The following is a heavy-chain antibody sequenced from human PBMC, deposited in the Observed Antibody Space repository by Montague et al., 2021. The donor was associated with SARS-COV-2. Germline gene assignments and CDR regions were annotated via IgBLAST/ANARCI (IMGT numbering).Heavy chain of an antibody. CDR3: ARVAGGDVLDGSGYFDY. Sequence: SETLSLTCTVSGGSISGYYWSWIRQPPGKGLEWIGQINPSGSTXXXPSXXXRVTLSVDTSKKQFSLKLSPLTAADTAVYYCARVAGGDVLDGSGYFDYWGQGTLVTVSS. CDR2: INPSGST. CDR1: GGSISGYY. J-gene: IGHJ4*02. D-gene: IGHD3-22*01. V-gene: IGHV4-59*12.